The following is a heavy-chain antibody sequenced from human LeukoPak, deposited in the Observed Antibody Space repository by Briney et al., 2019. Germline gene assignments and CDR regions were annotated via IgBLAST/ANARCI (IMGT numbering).Heavy chain of an antibody. CDR3: ARDLQEISSFYFDY. CDR2: LSFDASGR. D-gene: IGHD3-16*02. V-gene: IGHV3-30*04. CDR1: ELNFKTHA. Sequence: GGSLRLSCVVSELNFKTHAMHWVRQAPGKGLEWVAGLSFDASGRNYADSVKGRFTVSRDNSKNTLYLQMHSLSPEDTAVYFCARDLQEISSFYFDYWGQGSLVTVSS. J-gene: IGHJ4*02.